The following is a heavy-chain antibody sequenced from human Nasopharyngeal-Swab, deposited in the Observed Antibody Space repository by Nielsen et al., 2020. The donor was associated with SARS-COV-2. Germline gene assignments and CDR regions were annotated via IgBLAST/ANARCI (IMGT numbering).Heavy chain of an antibody. CDR2: IKPDGTEK. D-gene: IGHD4-23*01. Sequence: GGSLRLSCAASGFSFITYWMSWVRQAPGKGLEWVANIKPDGTEKAYVDSVKGRFTISRDNAKNSLYLQMNNLRPEDTAVYYCARDLGGFGGYWGQGTLATVSS. CDR1: GFSFITYW. J-gene: IGHJ4*02. CDR3: ARDLGGFGGY. V-gene: IGHV3-7*01.